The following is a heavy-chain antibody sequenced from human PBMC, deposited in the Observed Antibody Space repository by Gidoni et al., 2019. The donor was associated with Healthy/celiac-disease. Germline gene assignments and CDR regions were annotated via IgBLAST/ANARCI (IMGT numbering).Heavy chain of an antibody. V-gene: IGHV1-69*04. Sequence: QVQLVQSGAEVKKPGSSVKVSGKASADTFSSSAISWVRQAPGQGLEWMGRIIPILGIANYAQKFQGRVTITADKSTSTAYMVLSSLRSEDTAVYYCARAQYDDFWSGYPNYYYYGMDVWGQGTTVTVSS. J-gene: IGHJ6*02. CDR2: IIPILGIA. D-gene: IGHD3-3*01. CDR3: ARAQYDDFWSGYPNYYYYGMDV. CDR1: ADTFSSSA.